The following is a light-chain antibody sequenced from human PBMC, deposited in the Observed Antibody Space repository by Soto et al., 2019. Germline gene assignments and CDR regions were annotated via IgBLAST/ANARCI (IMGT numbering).Light chain of an antibody. J-gene: IGKJ1*01. Sequence: DIQMTQSPSTLSAYLGDRVTITCRASQSISRWLAWYQQKPGRAPSLLIYDASTLESGVPSRFSGSASGTEFTLTISNLESDDFATYYCQQYHRYSTFGQGTKVDIK. V-gene: IGKV1-5*01. CDR2: DAS. CDR3: QQYHRYST. CDR1: QSISRW.